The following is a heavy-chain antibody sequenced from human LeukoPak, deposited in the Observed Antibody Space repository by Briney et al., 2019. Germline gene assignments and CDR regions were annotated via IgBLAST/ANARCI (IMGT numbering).Heavy chain of an antibody. CDR1: GFTFSSHA. CDR3: VRGLDYFDY. V-gene: IGHV3-23*01. CDR2: ISGSGDST. Sequence: GGSLRLSCVASGFTFSSHAMSWVRQAPGKGLEWVSTISGSGDSTFYADSVKGRFTFSRDNSKNTLHLQMNSLRAEDTAVYYCVRGLDYFDYWGQGTLVTVSS. D-gene: IGHD6-6*01. J-gene: IGHJ4*02.